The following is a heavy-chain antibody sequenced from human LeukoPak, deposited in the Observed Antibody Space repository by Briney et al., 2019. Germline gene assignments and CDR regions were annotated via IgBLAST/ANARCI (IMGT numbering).Heavy chain of an antibody. D-gene: IGHD3-22*01. CDR3: ARDLDYFDSSGSHRRRNYFDY. J-gene: IGHJ4*02. CDR1: GLTVSTNY. CDR2: IHSDGST. Sequence: SGGSLRLSXAASGLTVSTNYMTWVRQAPGKGLEWVSIIHSDGSTYYADSVKGRFTISRENYKNTLYLQMNSLRGEDTAMYYCARDLDYFDSSGSHRRRNYFDYWGQGTLVTVSS. V-gene: IGHV3-53*01.